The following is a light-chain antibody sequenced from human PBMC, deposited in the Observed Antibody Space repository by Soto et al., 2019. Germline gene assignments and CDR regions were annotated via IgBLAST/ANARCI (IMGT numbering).Light chain of an antibody. V-gene: IGKV3-15*01. CDR2: DAS. J-gene: IGKJ4*01. Sequence: EIVMTQSPATLSVSPGEGATLSCKASQNVYNNLAWYQQRPGQPPRLLIYDASTRATGISARFSGSGYGTEFTPPLSSLQSEDFAGYFRQQCRNWPLTFGGGTKVEIK. CDR1: QNVYNN. CDR3: QQCRNWPLT.